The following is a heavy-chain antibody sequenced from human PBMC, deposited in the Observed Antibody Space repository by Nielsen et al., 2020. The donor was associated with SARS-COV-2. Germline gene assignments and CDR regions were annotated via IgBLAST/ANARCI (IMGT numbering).Heavy chain of an antibody. CDR1: GFTFDDYA. CDR2: ISWNSGSI. V-gene: IGHV3-9*01. CDR3: ARDHRLTEEFDY. Sequence: SLKISCAASGFTFDDYAMHWVRQAPGKGLEWVSGISWNSGSIGYADSVKGRFTISRDNAKNSLYLQMNSLRAEDTALYYCARDHRLTEEFDYWGQGTLVTVSS. D-gene: IGHD2-21*01. J-gene: IGHJ4*02.